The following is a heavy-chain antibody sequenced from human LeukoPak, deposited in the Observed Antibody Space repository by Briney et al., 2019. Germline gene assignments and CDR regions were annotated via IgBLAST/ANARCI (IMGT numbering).Heavy chain of an antibody. D-gene: IGHD2-21*02. CDR1: GFTFSSYA. J-gene: IGHJ6*02. CDR3: AKQQHIVVVTAIRDNPRYYYYGMDV. V-gene: IGHV3-23*01. CDR2: ISGSRDST. Sequence: GGALRLSCAASGFTFSSYAMTWVRQAPGKGLEWVSAISGSRDSTYYADAVKGRFTISRDNCKNTLYLQMNSLRAEDTAVYYCAKQQHIVVVTAIRDNPRYYYYGMDVWGQGTTVTVSS.